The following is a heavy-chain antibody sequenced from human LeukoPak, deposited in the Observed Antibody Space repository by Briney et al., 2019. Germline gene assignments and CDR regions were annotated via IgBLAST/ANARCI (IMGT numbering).Heavy chain of an antibody. CDR2: ISSSSSYI. D-gene: IGHD3-10*01. Sequence: GGSLRLSCAASGFTFSRYSMNWVRQAPGKGLEWVSSISSSSSYIYYADSVKGRFTISRDNAKNSLYLQMNSLRAEDTAVYYCARDFGILWFGESYYGMDVWGQGTTVTVSS. CDR1: GFTFSRYS. J-gene: IGHJ6*02. V-gene: IGHV3-21*01. CDR3: ARDFGILWFGESYYGMDV.